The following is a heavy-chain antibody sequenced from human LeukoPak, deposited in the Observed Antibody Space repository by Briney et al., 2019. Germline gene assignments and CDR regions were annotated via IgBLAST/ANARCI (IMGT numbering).Heavy chain of an antibody. CDR3: ARGIIAAGTCWFGL. D-gene: IGHD6-13*01. CDR1: GGSVSSGIYY. CDR2: ISQSGNT. V-gene: IGHV4-30-2*01. J-gene: IGHJ5*02. Sequence: SETLSLTCAVSGGSVSSGIYYWSWIRQPPGEGLEWIGSISQSGNTYYNSSLRSRVTISVDRSKNHFSLNLNSLTAADTAFYYCARGIIAAGTCWFGLWGQGTLVTVSS.